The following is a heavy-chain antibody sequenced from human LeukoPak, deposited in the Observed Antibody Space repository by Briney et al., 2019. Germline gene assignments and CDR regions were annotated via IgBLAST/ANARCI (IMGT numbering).Heavy chain of an antibody. V-gene: IGHV4-30-2*01. J-gene: IGHJ4*02. CDR2: IYHSGST. CDR1: GGSISSGGYS. Sequence: PSETLSLTCTVSGGSISSGGYSWSWIRQPPGKGLEWIGYIYHSGSTYYNPSLKSRVTIPVDRSKNQFSLKLSSVTAADTAVYYCARSSYVGPPRNDYWGQGTLVTVSS. D-gene: IGHD6-13*01. CDR3: ARSSYVGPPRNDY.